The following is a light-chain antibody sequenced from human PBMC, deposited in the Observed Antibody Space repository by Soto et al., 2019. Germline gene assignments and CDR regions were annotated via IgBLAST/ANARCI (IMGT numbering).Light chain of an antibody. CDR3: QQRTRWPMT. J-gene: IGKJ5*01. CDR1: ESVTNY. V-gene: IGKV3-11*01. CDR2: DVS. Sequence: EIVLTQSPATLSLSPGERGTLSCRASESVTNYLAWYQQKPGQAPRLLVYDVSNRATGIPARFSGGGSGTDYTLTISSLEPEDFAVYYCQQRTRWPMTFGQGTRLEIK.